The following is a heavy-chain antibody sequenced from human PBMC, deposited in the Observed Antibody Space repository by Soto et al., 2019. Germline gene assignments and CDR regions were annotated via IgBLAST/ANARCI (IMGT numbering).Heavy chain of an antibody. CDR3: AHRHRVGTVTDGFDF. D-gene: IGHD2-21*02. CDR1: GFSFSPLGVG. Sequence: SGPTLVNPTQTLTLTCSFSGFSFSPLGVGVGWIRQPPGKAPECLAVIYSNDHKRYNPSLQTRVSITKDTSKSQVVLTMTNMDPADTATYFYAHRHRVGTVTDGFDFWGQGILVTVSS. CDR2: IYSNDHK. J-gene: IGHJ4*02. V-gene: IGHV2-5*01.